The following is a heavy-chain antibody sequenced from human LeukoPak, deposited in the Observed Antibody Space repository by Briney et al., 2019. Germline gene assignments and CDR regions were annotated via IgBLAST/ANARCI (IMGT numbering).Heavy chain of an antibody. V-gene: IGHV3-48*01. J-gene: IGHJ4*02. D-gene: IGHD4-17*01. CDR1: GFTFSSYS. CDR2: ISSSSSTI. CDR3: ARDHDYGDYVCGY. Sequence: GGSLRLSCAASGFTFSSYSMNWVRQAPGKGLEWVSYISSSSSTIYYAASVKGRFHISRDNAKTSMYLQMNSLRAEDTAVYYCARDHDYGDYVCGYWGQGTLVTVSS.